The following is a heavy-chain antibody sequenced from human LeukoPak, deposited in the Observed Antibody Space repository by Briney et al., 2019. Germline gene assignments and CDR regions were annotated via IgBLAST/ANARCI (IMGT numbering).Heavy chain of an antibody. V-gene: IGHV3-48*03. J-gene: IGHJ3*02. Sequence: GGSLRLSCAASGFTFSSYEMNWVRQALGKGLEWVSYISSSGSTIYYADSVKGRFTIARDNAKNSLYLQMNSLRAEDTAVYYCAREQGGDYGDYADAFDIWGQGTMVTVSS. CDR2: ISSSGSTI. CDR3: AREQGGDYGDYADAFDI. D-gene: IGHD4-17*01. CDR1: GFTFSSYE.